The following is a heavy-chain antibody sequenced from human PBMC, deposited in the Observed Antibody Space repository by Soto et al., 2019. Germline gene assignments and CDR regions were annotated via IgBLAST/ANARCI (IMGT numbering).Heavy chain of an antibody. D-gene: IGHD4-17*01. V-gene: IGHV3-21*01. Sequence: PGGSLRLSCAASGFTFSSYSMNWVRQAPGKGLEWVSSISSSSSYIYYADSVKGRFTISRDNAKNSLYLQMNSLRAEDTAVYYCARDGSDPEPLPIDYGDYFHEPRITGYFDLWGRGTLVTVSS. CDR1: GFTFSSYS. J-gene: IGHJ2*01. CDR2: ISSSSSYI. CDR3: ARDGSDPEPLPIDYGDYFHEPRITGYFDL.